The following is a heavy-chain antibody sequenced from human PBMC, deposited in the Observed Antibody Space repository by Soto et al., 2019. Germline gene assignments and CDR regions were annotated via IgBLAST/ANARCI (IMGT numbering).Heavy chain of an antibody. D-gene: IGHD4-17*01. CDR2: IYPGDSDI. J-gene: IGHJ3*02. V-gene: IGHV5-51*01. CDR3: ARSITVYGDYRAFDI. Sequence: PGESLKISCKGSGYNFNTNWIGWVRQMPGKGLEWLGIIYPGDSDIRYSPSLQGQVTISADKSIATAYLQWSSLKASDTAMYYCARSITVYGDYRAFDIWGQGTMVTVSS. CDR1: GYNFNTNW.